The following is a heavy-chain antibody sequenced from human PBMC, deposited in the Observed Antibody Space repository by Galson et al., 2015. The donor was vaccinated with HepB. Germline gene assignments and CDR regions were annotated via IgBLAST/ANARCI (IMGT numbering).Heavy chain of an antibody. CDR1: GGSISSYY. CDR2: IYYSGGT. CDR3: ARQKSYYDSSGYYYWYFEL. D-gene: IGHD3-22*01. Sequence: ETLSLTCTVSGGSISSYYWSWIRQPPGKGLEWIGYIYYSGGTNYNLSLKSRVTISVDTSKNQFSLKLSSVTAADTAVYYCARQKSYYDSSGYYYWYFELWGRGTLVTVSS. V-gene: IGHV4-59*08. J-gene: IGHJ2*01.